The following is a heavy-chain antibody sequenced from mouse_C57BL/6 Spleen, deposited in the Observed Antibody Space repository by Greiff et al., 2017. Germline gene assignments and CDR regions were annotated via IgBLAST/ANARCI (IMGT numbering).Heavy chain of an antibody. J-gene: IGHJ4*01. V-gene: IGHV2-2*01. CDR3: ARPLYAMDY. CDR1: GFSLTSYG. CDR2: IWSGGST. Sequence: QVQLQQSGPGLVQPSQSLSITCTVSGFSLTSYGVHWVRQSPGKGLEWLGVIWSGGSTDYNAAFISRLSLSKDNSKSHVFFKMNSLQADDTAIYYCARPLYAMDYWGQGTSVTVSS.